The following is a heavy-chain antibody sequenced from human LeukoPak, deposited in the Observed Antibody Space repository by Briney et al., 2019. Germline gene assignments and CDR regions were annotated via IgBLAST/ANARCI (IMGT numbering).Heavy chain of an antibody. Sequence: PGGSLRLSCAASGFTFSSYAMHWVRQAPGKGLEWVAVISYDGSNKYYADSVKGRFTISRDNSKNTLYLQMNSLRAEDTAVYYCARDFWSGYGGYWGQGTLVTVSS. V-gene: IGHV3-30-3*01. D-gene: IGHD3-3*01. CDR3: ARDFWSGYGGY. J-gene: IGHJ4*02. CDR1: GFTFSSYA. CDR2: ISYDGSNK.